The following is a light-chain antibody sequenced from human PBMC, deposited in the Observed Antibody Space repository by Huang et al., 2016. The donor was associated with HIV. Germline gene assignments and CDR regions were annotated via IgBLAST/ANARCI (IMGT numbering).Light chain of an antibody. Sequence: EVVLTQSPGTLSLSPGERATLSCRASHYFGTYLAWYQQKPGQPPRLLLYDASNRATGIPARFSGSGSGTDFTLTISSVEPEDFAVYYCQQRDNWPPITFGQGTRLEIK. CDR1: HYFGTY. CDR2: DAS. J-gene: IGKJ5*01. CDR3: QQRDNWPPIT. V-gene: IGKV3-11*01.